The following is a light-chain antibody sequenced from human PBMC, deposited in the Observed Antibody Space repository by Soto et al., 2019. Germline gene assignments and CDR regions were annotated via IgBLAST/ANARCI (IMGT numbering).Light chain of an antibody. V-gene: IGLV1-51*01. Sequence: QSVLTQPPSVSAAPGQKVTLSCSGSSSNIGSNFGSWYQQLPGTAPKLLIYDNDKRPSGIPDRFSGSKSGTSATLGITGLQTGDEADYYCGTWDSSLSAVVFGGGTKLT. CDR3: GTWDSSLSAVV. J-gene: IGLJ2*01. CDR1: SSNIGSNF. CDR2: DND.